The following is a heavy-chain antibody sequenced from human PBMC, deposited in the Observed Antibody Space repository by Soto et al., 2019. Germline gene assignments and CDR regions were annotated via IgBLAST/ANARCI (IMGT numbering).Heavy chain of an antibody. CDR3: ARANLYGDYIDY. CDR1: GGSIRSYY. D-gene: IGHD4-17*01. V-gene: IGHV4-59*12. CDR2: IYYSGST. J-gene: IGHJ4*02. Sequence: PSGTLSLTCTVSGGSIRSYYWSWIRQPPGKGLEWIGEIYYSGSTNYNPSLKSRVTISVDTSKNQFSLKLSSVTAADTAVYYCARANLYGDYIDYWGQGTLVTVSS.